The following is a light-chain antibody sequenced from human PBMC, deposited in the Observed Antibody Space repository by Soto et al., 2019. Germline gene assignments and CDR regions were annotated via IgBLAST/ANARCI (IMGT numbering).Light chain of an antibody. J-gene: IGKJ1*01. V-gene: IGKV1-39*01. Sequence: DIQMTQSPSTLSASVGDRVTITCRASQSIGSYLNWYQQQPGKDXXXXXXXXXXLXSGVPSRFSGSGYGTAFTLTISSLQHEDFATYSCQQSYSTPQSFGQGPKVDI. CDR2: XXX. CDR3: QQSYSTPQS. CDR1: QSIGSY.